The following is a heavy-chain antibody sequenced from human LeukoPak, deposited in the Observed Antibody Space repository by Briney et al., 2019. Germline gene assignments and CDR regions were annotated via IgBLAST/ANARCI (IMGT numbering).Heavy chain of an antibody. D-gene: IGHD6-19*01. CDR1: GFTFSSYG. CDR3: AAYSSGWYATPSYFDD. V-gene: IGHV3-33*01. J-gene: IGHJ4*02. CDR2: IWYDGSNK. Sequence: PGGSLRLSCAASGFTFSSYGMDWVRQAPGKGLEWVAGIWYDGSNKYYADSVRGGFTISRENSKNTLYLQMTSMRAEDTAVYYCAAYSSGWYATPSYFDDWGQATLVTASS.